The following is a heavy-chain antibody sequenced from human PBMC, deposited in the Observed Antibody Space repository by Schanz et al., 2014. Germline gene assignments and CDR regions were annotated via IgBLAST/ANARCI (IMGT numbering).Heavy chain of an antibody. CDR3: AREVGLYDRGWFDP. CDR1: GGTFSTYT. D-gene: IGHD3-22*01. CDR2: IVPIAGIT. J-gene: IGHJ5*02. V-gene: IGHV1-69*08. Sequence: QVQLVQSGAEVKKPGSSVKVSCKASGGTFSTYTISWVRQAPGQGLEWMGRIVPIAGITNYAQRFQGRVTITADKSSDTAYMELSSLRSEDTAVYCCAREVGLYDRGWFDPWGQGTRVTVSS.